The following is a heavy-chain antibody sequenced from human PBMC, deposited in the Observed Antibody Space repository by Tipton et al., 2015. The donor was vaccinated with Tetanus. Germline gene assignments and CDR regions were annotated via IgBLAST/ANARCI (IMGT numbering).Heavy chain of an antibody. V-gene: IGHV4-30-4*01. D-gene: IGHD5-12*01. CDR3: ARYSILATSNSWFDL. CDR2: MYHSGQA. CDR1: GGYISSSDDY. J-gene: IGHJ5*02. Sequence: TLSLTCSVSGGYISSSDDYWSWIRHPPGKGLEWNGDMYHSGQAYYNSALKSRVVILVDASQNQFSLKLSSVTAADTAVYYCARYSILATSNSWFDLWGQGTLVTVSS.